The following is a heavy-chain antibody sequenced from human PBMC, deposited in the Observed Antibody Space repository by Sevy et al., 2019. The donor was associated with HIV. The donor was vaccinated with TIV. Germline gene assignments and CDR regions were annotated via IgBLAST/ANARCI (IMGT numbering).Heavy chain of an antibody. D-gene: IGHD3-10*01. J-gene: IGHJ4*02. CDR3: VRDSGSYSLFDY. CDR2: IYGGGST. Sequence: GGSLRLSCAASGFTFISTYMNWVRQAPGKGLEWVSVIYGGGSTYYADSVKGRFTISRDNSKNTLYLQMNSLRAEDTAVYFCVRDSGSYSLFDYWGQGTLVTVSS. CDR1: GFTFISTY. V-gene: IGHV3-66*01.